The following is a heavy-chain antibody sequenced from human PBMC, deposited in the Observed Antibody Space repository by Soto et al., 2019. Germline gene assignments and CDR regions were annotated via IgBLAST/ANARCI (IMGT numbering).Heavy chain of an antibody. Sequence: GASVKVSCKASGYTFTGYYMHWVRQAPGQGLEWMGWINPNSGGTNYAQKFQGWVTMTRDTSISTAYMELSRLRSDDTAVYYCARDLGSGYDRPEYDYPAQGTLVTVSS. CDR2: INPNSGGT. D-gene: IGHD2-15*01. CDR1: GYTFTGYY. V-gene: IGHV1-2*04. J-gene: IGHJ4*01. CDR3: ARDLGSGYDRPEYDY.